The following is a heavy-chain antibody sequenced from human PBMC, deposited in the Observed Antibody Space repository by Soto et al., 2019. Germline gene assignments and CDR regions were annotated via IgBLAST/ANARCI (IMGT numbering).Heavy chain of an antibody. D-gene: IGHD3-9*01. CDR3: ARLEGLATISYYFDF. Sequence: QLQLQESGPGLVKPSETLFLTCIVSGGSVSSSNYYWGWVRQSPGKGLEWIGSIYYSGNTYYNPSLESRVTISVDKSNNEFSLKVISVTAADTAVYYCARLEGLATISYYFDFWGQGSLVTVSS. V-gene: IGHV4-39*01. CDR2: IYYSGNT. CDR1: GGSVSSSNYY. J-gene: IGHJ4*02.